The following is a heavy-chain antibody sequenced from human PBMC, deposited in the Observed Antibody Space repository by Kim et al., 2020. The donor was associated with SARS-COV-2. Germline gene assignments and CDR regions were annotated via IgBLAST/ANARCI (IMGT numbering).Heavy chain of an antibody. J-gene: IGHJ3*02. CDR2: IYHTGST. Sequence: SETLSLTCTVSGDSISRSHWWSWVRQPPGKGLEWIGEIYHTGSTNYNPSLESRVTMSVDKSKNQFSVKLNSVTAVDTAVYYCVRVGYSYGLDVFDIWGQGTRVTVSS. CDR3: VRVGYSYGLDVFDI. V-gene: IGHV4-4*02. D-gene: IGHD5-18*01. CDR1: GDSISRSHW.